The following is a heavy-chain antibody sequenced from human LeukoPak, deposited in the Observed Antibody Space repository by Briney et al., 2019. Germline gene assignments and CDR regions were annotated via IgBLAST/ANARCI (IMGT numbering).Heavy chain of an antibody. J-gene: IGHJ4*02. V-gene: IGHV4-59*08. Sequence: KASETLSITCTVSGGSISSYYWSWIRQPPGKGLEWIGYIYYSGSTTYNPSLKSRVTISVDTSKNQFSLKLTAVTAADTAVYYCARHGRWDSGTYSFDYWGQGTLVTVSS. D-gene: IGHD1-26*01. CDR2: IYYSGST. CDR1: GGSISSYY. CDR3: ARHGRWDSGTYSFDY.